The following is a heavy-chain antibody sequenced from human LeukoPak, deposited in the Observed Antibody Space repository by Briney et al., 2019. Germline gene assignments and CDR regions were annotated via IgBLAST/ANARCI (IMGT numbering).Heavy chain of an antibody. Sequence: GGSLRLSCAASGFIFKTYTMTWVRQAPGRGLEWVSSITGDCKYITYADSVKGRFTISRDNAKNSLYLQVASLRGDDTATYYCAREGNDYYYDQWGQGTLVTVSP. D-gene: IGHD3-16*01. V-gene: IGHV3-21*01. CDR1: GFIFKTYT. CDR3: AREGNDYYYDQ. CDR2: ITGDCKYI. J-gene: IGHJ4*02.